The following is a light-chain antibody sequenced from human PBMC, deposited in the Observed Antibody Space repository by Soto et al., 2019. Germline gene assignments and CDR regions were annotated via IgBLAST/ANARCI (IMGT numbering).Light chain of an antibody. CDR3: SSYTSSSTLGGV. Sequence: QSALTQPASVSGSPGQSITISCTGTSSDVGGYNYVSWYQQYPGKAPKLMIYDVSNRPSGVSNRFSGSKSGNTASLTISGLQAEDEADYYCSSYTSSSTLGGVFGTGTKLT. CDR2: DVS. CDR1: SSDVGGYNY. J-gene: IGLJ1*01. V-gene: IGLV2-14*01.